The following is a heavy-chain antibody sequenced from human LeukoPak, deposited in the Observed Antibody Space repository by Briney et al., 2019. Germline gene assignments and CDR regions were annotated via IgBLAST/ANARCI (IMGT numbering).Heavy chain of an antibody. Sequence: ASVKVSCKASGGTFSSYAISWVRQAPGQGLEWMGGIIPIFGTANYAQKFQGRVTITADKSTSTAYMELSSLRSEDTAVYYSARRIVAGTLGYWGQGTLVTVSS. CDR3: ARRIVAGTLGY. J-gene: IGHJ4*02. D-gene: IGHD6-19*01. CDR1: GGTFSSYA. CDR2: IIPIFGTA. V-gene: IGHV1-69*06.